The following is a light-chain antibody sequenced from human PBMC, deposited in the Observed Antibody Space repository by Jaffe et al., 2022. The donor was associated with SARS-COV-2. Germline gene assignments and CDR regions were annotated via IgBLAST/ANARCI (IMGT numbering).Light chain of an antibody. CDR2: GAS. CDR3: QQYGGSPPFT. Sequence: EIVLTQSPGTLSLSPGERATLSCRASQVVSNNYLAWYQQKPGQAPRLLFYGASDRATGVPARFSGSGSGTDFTLVITRLEPEDFAVYYCQQYGGSPPFTFGPGTRVDV. V-gene: IGKV3-20*01. J-gene: IGKJ3*01. CDR1: QVVSNNY.